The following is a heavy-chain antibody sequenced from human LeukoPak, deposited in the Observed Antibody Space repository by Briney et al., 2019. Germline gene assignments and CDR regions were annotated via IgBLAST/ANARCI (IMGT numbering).Heavy chain of an antibody. CDR2: IYYSGST. J-gene: IGHJ3*02. CDR3: ARGSGYYFSDAFDI. Sequence: PSETLSLTCTVSGGSISSYYWSWIRQPPGKGLEWIGYIYYSGSTNYNPSLKSRVTISVDTSKNQFSLKLSSVTASDTAVYYCARGSGYYFSDAFDIWGQGTMVTVSS. D-gene: IGHD3-3*01. V-gene: IGHV4-59*12. CDR1: GGSISSYY.